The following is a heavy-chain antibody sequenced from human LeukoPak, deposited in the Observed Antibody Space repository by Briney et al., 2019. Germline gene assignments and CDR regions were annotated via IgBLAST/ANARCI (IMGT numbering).Heavy chain of an antibody. D-gene: IGHD5-18*01. CDR2: IYSGGNT. V-gene: IGHV3-53*01. J-gene: IGHJ4*02. CDR1: GFTVSSNY. CDR3: TTASYGRKGVDY. Sequence: GGSLRLSCAASGFTVSSNYMSWVRQAPGKGLEWVSIIYSGGNTYYSDSVKGRFTISRDNSKNTLYLQMNSLKTEDTAVYYCTTASYGRKGVDYWGQGTLVTVSS.